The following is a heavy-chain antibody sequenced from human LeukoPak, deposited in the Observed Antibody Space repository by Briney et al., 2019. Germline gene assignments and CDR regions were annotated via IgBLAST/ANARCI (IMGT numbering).Heavy chain of an antibody. J-gene: IGHJ4*02. CDR1: GYTFHNYG. Sequence: ASVKVSCKASGYTFHNYGISWVRQAPGQGLEWMGIINPSGGSTTYAQKFQGRVTMTRDSSTSTVYMELRSLRSEDTAVYYCARDVASSGYFWDWGQGTLVTVSS. CDR2: INPSGGST. CDR3: ARDVASSGYFWD. D-gene: IGHD3-22*01. V-gene: IGHV1-46*02.